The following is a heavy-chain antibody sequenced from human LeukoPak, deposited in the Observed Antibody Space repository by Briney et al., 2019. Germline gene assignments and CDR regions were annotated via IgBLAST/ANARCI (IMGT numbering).Heavy chain of an antibody. J-gene: IGHJ4*02. D-gene: IGHD5-18*01. Sequence: SETLSLTCTVSGGSISGSNYHWGWIRQPPGKGLEWIGSINYWGHTYYNPSLESRVTISVDTSKNQFSLKVSSVTAADTALYYCAPTYIYTGGGYGYWGQGTLVTVSS. V-gene: IGHV4-39*01. CDR1: GGSISGSNYH. CDR3: APTYIYTGGGYGY. CDR2: INYWGHT.